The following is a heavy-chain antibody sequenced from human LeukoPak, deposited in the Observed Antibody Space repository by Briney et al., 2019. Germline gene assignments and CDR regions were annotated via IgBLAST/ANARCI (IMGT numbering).Heavy chain of an antibody. V-gene: IGHV1-46*01. D-gene: IGHD5-24*01. CDR3: ASIGWGMDTIKWFDY. CDR2: INPSGGST. J-gene: IGHJ4*02. CDR1: GYTFTSYY. Sequence: GASVKVSCKASGYTFTSYYMHWVRQAPGQGLEWMGIINPSGGSTSYAQKFQGRVTMTRDTSTSTVYMELSSLRSEDTAVYYCASIGWGMDTIKWFDYWGQGTLVTVSS.